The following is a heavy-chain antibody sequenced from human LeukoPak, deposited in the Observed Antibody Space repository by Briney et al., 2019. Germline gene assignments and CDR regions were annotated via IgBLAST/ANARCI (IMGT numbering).Heavy chain of an antibody. J-gene: IGHJ4*02. CDR3: ARDSDCSGGSCYSGFDY. D-gene: IGHD2-15*01. CDR2: IIPIFGTA. CDR1: GGTFSSYA. Sequence: SVKVSCKASGGTFSSYAISWVRQAPGQGLEWMGVIIPIFGTANYAQKFQGRVTITTDESTSTAYMELSSLRSEDTAVYYCARDSDCSGGSCYSGFDYWGQGTLVTVSS. V-gene: IGHV1-69*05.